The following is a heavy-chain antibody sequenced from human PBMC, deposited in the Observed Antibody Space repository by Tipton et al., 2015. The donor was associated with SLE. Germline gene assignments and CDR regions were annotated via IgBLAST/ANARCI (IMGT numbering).Heavy chain of an antibody. CDR2: IYTSGST. CDR1: GGSISSYY. Sequence: TLSLTCTVSGGSISSYYWSWIRQPPGKGLEWIGYIYTSGSTNYNPSLKSRVPISVDTSKNQFSLKLSSVTAADTAVYYCARDRVGGGGHFDYWGQGTLVTVSS. V-gene: IGHV4-4*08. D-gene: IGHD2-15*01. CDR3: ARDRVGGGGHFDY. J-gene: IGHJ4*02.